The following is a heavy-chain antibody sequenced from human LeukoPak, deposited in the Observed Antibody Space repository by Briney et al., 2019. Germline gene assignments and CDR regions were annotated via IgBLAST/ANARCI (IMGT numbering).Heavy chain of an antibody. CDR3: ARESFGHDNDFDY. CDR1: GYTFTNYF. Sequence: GASVTVSCKASGYTFTNYFLHWLRQAPGQGLEWMGWINSNSGGTHYAQKFQGRVTMTRDTSINTAYMELSRLRSDDTAVYYCARESFGHDNDFDYWGQGTLVTVSS. V-gene: IGHV1-2*02. D-gene: IGHD3-10*01. J-gene: IGHJ4*02. CDR2: INSNSGGT.